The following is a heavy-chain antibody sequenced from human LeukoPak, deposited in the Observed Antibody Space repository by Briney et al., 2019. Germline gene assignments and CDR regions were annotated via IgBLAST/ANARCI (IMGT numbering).Heavy chain of an antibody. D-gene: IGHD6-19*01. V-gene: IGHV1-18*01. CDR2: ISAYNGNT. CDR1: GYTFTSYG. CDR3: ATLGIAVAGTPLDY. J-gene: IGHJ4*02. Sequence: ASVKVSCKASGYTFTSYGISWVRQAPGQGLEWMGWISAYNGNTNYAQKLRGRVTMTTDTSTSTAYMELRSLRSDDTAVYYCATLGIAVAGTPLDYWGQGTLVTVSS.